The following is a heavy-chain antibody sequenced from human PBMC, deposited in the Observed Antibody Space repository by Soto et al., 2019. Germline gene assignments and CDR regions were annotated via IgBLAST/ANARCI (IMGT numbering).Heavy chain of an antibody. CDR3: ATPRHRGKDGFDY. J-gene: IGHJ4*02. CDR1: GGTFNNYA. V-gene: IGHV1-69*06. CDR2: LIPISGSA. Sequence: QVQLVQSGPEVQKPGSSVKVSCKPSGGTFNNYAISWVRQAPGQGLEWLGGLIPISGSANYALKFQDRLTINADKSTSTAYMELRSLASEDTAVYFCATPRHRGKDGFDYWGQGTLVTVSS.